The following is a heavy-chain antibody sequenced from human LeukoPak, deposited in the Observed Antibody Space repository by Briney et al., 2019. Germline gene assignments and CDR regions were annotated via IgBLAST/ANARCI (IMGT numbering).Heavy chain of an antibody. CDR2: ISYDGSNK. V-gene: IGHV3-30*18. CDR1: GFTFSSYG. Sequence: PGRSLRLSCAASGFTFSSYGMHWVRQAPGKGLEWVAVISYDGSNKYHADSVKGRFTISRDNSKNTLYLQMNSLRAEGTAVYYCAKGNDYGAGGFFDYWGQGTLVTVSS. J-gene: IGHJ4*02. CDR3: AKGNDYGAGGFFDY. D-gene: IGHD4-17*01.